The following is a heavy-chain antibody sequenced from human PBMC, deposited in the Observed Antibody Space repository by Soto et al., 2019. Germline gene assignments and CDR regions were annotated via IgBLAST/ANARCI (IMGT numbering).Heavy chain of an antibody. Sequence: QVQLQESGPGLVKPSETLSLTCTVSGGSVSSGSYYWSWIRQPPGKGLEWIGYIYYSGSTNYNPSLKSLVTISVDTSKNQFSLKLSSVTAADTAVYYCAREAGGDSDWDFDYYYGMDVWGQGTTVTVSS. CDR1: GGSVSSGSYY. CDR2: IYYSGST. D-gene: IGHD2-21*02. J-gene: IGHJ6*02. V-gene: IGHV4-61*01. CDR3: AREAGGDSDWDFDYYYGMDV.